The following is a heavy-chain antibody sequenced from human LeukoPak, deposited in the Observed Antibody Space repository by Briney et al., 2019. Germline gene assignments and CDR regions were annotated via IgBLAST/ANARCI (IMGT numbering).Heavy chain of an antibody. V-gene: IGHV3-74*01. D-gene: IGHD6-19*01. Sequence: GGSLRLSCAASGFTFSSYWMHWVRQAPGKGLVWVSRINSDGSSTSYADSVKGRFTISRDNAKNTLYLQMNSLRAEDTAVYYCARVLKRWLVGIDYFDYWGQGTLVTVSS. CDR1: GFTFSSYW. J-gene: IGHJ4*02. CDR3: ARVLKRWLVGIDYFDY. CDR2: INSDGSST.